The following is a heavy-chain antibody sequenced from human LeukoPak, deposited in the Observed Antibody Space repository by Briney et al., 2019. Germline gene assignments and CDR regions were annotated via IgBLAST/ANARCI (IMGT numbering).Heavy chain of an antibody. CDR3: ALSRGYCSSTSCYTPIY. D-gene: IGHD2-2*02. CDR2: IYYSGST. V-gene: IGHV4-59*01. Sequence: SETLSLTCTVSGGSISSYYWSWIRQPPGKGLEWIGYIYYSGSTNYNPSLKSRVTISVDTSKNQFSLKLSSVTAADTAVYYCALSRGYCSSTSCYTPIYWGQGTLVTVSS. J-gene: IGHJ4*02. CDR1: GGSISSYY.